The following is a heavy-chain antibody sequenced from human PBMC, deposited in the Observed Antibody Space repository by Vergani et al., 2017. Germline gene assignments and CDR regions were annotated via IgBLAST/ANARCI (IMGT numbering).Heavy chain of an antibody. D-gene: IGHD3-3*01. CDR1: GFTFSSYA. J-gene: IGHJ4*02. CDR2: ISGSGGST. V-gene: IGHV3-23*01. Sequence: QLLESGGGLVQPGGSLRLSCAASGFTFSSYAMSWVRQAPGKGLEWVSAISGSGGSTYYADSVKGRFTISRDNSKNTLYLQMNSLRAEDTAVYYCAKDGTYDFWSGYYSVYWGQGTLVTVSS. CDR3: AKDGTYDFWSGYYSVY.